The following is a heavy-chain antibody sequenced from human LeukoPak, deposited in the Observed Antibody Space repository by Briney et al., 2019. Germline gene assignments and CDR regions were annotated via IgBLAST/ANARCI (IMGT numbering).Heavy chain of an antibody. CDR2: ISSSSSTI. D-gene: IGHD2-2*01. Sequence: GGSLRLSCAASGFTFSSYSMNWVRQAPGKGLEWVSYISSSSSTIYYADSVKGRFTISRDNAKNSLYLQMNSLRAEDTAVYYCARAYCSSTSCYERGYYYYGMDVWGQGTTVTVSS. CDR3: ARAYCSSTSCYERGYYYYGMDV. V-gene: IGHV3-48*01. J-gene: IGHJ6*02. CDR1: GFTFSSYS.